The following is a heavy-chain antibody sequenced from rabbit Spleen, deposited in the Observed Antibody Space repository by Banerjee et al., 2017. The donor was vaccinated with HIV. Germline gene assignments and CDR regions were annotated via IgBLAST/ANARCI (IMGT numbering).Heavy chain of an antibody. CDR3: ARVGGVGVYGYATL. J-gene: IGHJ4*01. D-gene: IGHD6-1*01. Sequence: QEQLVESGGGLIQPGGSLKLSCKASGFDFSKYGVSWVRQAPGKGLEWIGYIDPIFGITYFANWAKGRFTISKTSSTTVTLQMTRLTAADTATYFCARVGGVGVYGYATLWGQGTLVTVS. V-gene: IGHV1S39*01. CDR2: IDPIFGIT. CDR1: GFDFSKYG.